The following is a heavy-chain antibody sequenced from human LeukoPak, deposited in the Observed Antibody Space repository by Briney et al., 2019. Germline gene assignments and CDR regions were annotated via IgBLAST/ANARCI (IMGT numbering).Heavy chain of an antibody. CDR2: IDPSGGST. D-gene: IGHD3-10*01. CDR1: GYTFTSYY. V-gene: IGHV1-46*01. J-gene: IGHJ4*02. Sequence: ASVKVSCKASGYTFTSYYMHWVRQAPGQGLEWMGIIDPSGGSTSYAQKFQGRVTMTRDTSTSTVYMELSSLRSEDTAVYYCARDWWFGELAGYWGRGTLVTVSS. CDR3: ARDWWFGELAGY.